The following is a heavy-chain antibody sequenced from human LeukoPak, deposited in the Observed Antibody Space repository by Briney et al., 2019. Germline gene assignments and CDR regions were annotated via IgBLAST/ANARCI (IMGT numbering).Heavy chain of an antibody. D-gene: IGHD3-22*01. J-gene: IGHJ4*02. Sequence: ASVKVSCKASGYTFTTYDINWVRQATGQGLEWMGWINAGNGNTKYSQKFQGRVTMTRDMSTSTVYMELSSLRSEDTAVYYCARDYYDSSGYYYHPFFDYWGQGTLVTVSS. CDR3: ARDYYDSSGYYYHPFFDY. V-gene: IGHV1-8*01. CDR2: INAGNGNT. CDR1: GYTFTTYD.